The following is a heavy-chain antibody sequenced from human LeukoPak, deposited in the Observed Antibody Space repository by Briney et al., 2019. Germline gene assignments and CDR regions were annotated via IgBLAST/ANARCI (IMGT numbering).Heavy chain of an antibody. CDR3: ARLPVWGSKGVSGMDV. J-gene: IGHJ6*02. CDR2: IYYSGST. D-gene: IGHD3-16*01. Sequence: PSETLSLTCTVSGGSISSSSYYWGWIRQPPGKGLEWIGSIYYSGSTYYNPSFKSRVTISVDTSKNQFSLKLSSVTAADTAVYYCARLPVWGSKGVSGMDVWGQGTTVTVSS. V-gene: IGHV4-39*01. CDR1: GGSISSSSYY.